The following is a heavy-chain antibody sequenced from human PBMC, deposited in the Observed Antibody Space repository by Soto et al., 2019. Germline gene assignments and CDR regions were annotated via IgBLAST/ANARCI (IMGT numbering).Heavy chain of an antibody. V-gene: IGHV3-7*01. CDR2: IKQDGSEK. CDR1: GFTFSSYW. CDR3: XXXXXXXXXXXXXCYVGPQYYYYYYMDV. Sequence: GGSLRLSCAASGFTFSSYWMSWVRQAPGKGLEWVANIKQDGSEKYYVDSVKGRFTISRDNAKNXLYLXMNXLRXXDXXVXXXXXXXXXXXXXXXXCYVGPQYYYYYYMDVWGKGTTXTVS. J-gene: IGHJ6*03. D-gene: IGHD2-2*01.